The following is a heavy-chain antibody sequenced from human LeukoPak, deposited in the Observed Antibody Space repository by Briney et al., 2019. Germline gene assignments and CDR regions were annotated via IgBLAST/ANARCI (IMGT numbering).Heavy chain of an antibody. CDR1: GYTFTGYF. CDR3: ARVPASIGGYYYYYMDV. V-gene: IGHV1-2*02. Sequence: ASVKVSCKASGYTFTGYFIHWVRQAPGQGLEWMGWINPNSGGTNYAQKFEGRVTMTRDTSISTAYMEVSRLRSDDTAVYYCARVPASIGGYYYYYMDVWGKGTTVTISS. D-gene: IGHD2-21*01. J-gene: IGHJ6*03. CDR2: INPNSGGT.